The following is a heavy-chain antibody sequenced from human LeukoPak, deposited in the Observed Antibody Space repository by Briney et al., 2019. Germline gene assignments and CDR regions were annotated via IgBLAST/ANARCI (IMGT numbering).Heavy chain of an antibody. J-gene: IGHJ4*02. CDR2: ILMVGGTT. D-gene: IGHD3-22*01. V-gene: IGHV3-64D*06. CDR3: VRNHYDTRGSYCLGY. Sequence: PLGCLRVSCSPPGFTLCVYTMQSGRLAPGEGVEYVSYILMVGGTTYYAHSVWGRFTISRDNSKNMLCLQMTSLRAEHTAVYYCVRNHYDTRGSYCLGYWGQGTLVTVSS. CDR1: GFTLCVYT.